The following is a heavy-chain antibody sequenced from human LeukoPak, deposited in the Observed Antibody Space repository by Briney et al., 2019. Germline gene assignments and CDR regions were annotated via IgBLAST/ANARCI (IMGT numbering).Heavy chain of an antibody. J-gene: IGHJ4*02. CDR1: GGTFSSYA. V-gene: IGHV1-69*04. D-gene: IGHD6-13*01. CDR3: ARAIRYSSSWQDRYYFDY. Sequence: ASVKVSCKASGGTFSSYAISWVRQAPGQGLEWMGRIIPILGIANYAQKFQGRVTITADKSTSTAYMELSSLRSEDTAVYYCARAIRYSSSWQDRYYFDYWGQGTLVNVSS. CDR2: IIPILGIA.